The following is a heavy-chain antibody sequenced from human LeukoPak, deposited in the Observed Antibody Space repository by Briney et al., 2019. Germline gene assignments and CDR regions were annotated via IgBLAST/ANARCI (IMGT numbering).Heavy chain of an antibody. D-gene: IGHD3-10*01. CDR1: GGSFSGYY. J-gene: IGHJ4*02. Sequence: PSETLSLTCAVYGGSFSGYYWSWIRQPPGKGLEWIGEINHSGSTNYNPSLKSRVTISVDTSKNQFSLKLSSVTAADTAVYYCARGHLYYYGSGSLYYFDYWGQGTLVTVSS. CDR3: ARGHLYYYGSGSLYYFDY. V-gene: IGHV4-34*01. CDR2: INHSGST.